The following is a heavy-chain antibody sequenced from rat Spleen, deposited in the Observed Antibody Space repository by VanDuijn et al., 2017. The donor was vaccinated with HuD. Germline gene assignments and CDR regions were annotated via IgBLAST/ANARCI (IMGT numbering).Heavy chain of an antibody. Sequence: EVQLVESGGGLVQPGKSLKLSCVASGFTFNNYWMTWIRQAPGKGLEWIASITQIGDDTYYADTVKDRYTNSRDNAKRTLHLKMKSLSSEDTATYYCTRDSYANVGYFDYWGQGVMVTVSS. J-gene: IGHJ2*01. D-gene: IGHD1-12*01. CDR2: ITQIGDDT. V-gene: IGHV5-31*01. CDR1: GFTFNNYW. CDR3: TRDSYANVGYFDY.